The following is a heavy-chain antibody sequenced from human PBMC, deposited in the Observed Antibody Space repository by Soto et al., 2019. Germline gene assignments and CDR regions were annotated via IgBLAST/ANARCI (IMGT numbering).Heavy chain of an antibody. V-gene: IGHV4-34*01. Sequence: QVQLQQWGAGLLKPSETLSLTCAVYGGSFSGYYWSWIRQPPGKGLEWIGEINHSGSTNYNPSLKSRATISVDTSKNQFSLKLSSVTAADTAVYYCARYQWELPSSYWYFDLRGRGTLVTVSS. CDR3: ARYQWELPSSYWYFDL. J-gene: IGHJ2*01. D-gene: IGHD1-26*01. CDR1: GGSFSGYY. CDR2: INHSGST.